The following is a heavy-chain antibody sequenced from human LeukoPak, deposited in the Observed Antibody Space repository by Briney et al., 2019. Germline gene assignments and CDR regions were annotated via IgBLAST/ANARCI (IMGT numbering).Heavy chain of an antibody. Sequence: SGPTLVNPTQTLTLTCTFSGFSLSTSGMCVSWIRQPPGKALEWLALIHWDDDTYYSTSLKTRLTISKDTSKNQVVLTMTNMDPVDTATYYCARIRGPRYVFEIWGQGTMVTVSS. J-gene: IGHJ3*02. CDR2: IHWDDDT. CDR3: ARIRGPRYVFEI. V-gene: IGHV2-70*01. CDR1: GFSLSTSGMC.